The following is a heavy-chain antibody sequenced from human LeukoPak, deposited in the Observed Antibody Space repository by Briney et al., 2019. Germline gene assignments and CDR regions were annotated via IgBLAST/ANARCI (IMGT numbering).Heavy chain of an antibody. CDR2: IYYSGST. CDR1: GGSISSYY. V-gene: IGHV4-59*12. D-gene: IGHD3-22*01. J-gene: IGHJ4*02. CDR3: ARDSSGYQGFDY. Sequence: SETLSLTCTVSGGSISSYYWSWIRQPPGKGLEWIGYIYYSGSTNYNPSLKSRVTISVDTSKNQFSLKLSSVTAADTAVYYCARDSSGYQGFDYWGQGTLVTVSS.